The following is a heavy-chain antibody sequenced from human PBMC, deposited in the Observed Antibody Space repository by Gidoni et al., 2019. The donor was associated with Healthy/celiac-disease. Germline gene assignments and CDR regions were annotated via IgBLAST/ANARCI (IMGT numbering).Heavy chain of an antibody. Sequence: VQLQQWGAGLLKPSETLSLTCAVYGGSFSGYYWSWIRQPPGKGLEWIEEINHSGSTNYNPSLKSRVTISVDTSKNQFSLKLSSVTAADTAVYYCASRTVVPAAGWFDPWGQGTLVTVSS. D-gene: IGHD2-2*01. CDR1: GGSFSGYY. J-gene: IGHJ5*02. CDR3: ASRTVVPAAGWFDP. V-gene: IGHV4-34*01. CDR2: INHSGST.